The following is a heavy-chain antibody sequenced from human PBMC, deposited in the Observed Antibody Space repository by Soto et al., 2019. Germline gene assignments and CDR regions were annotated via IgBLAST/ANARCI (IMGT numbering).Heavy chain of an antibody. J-gene: IGHJ6*03. CDR2: IIPILGIA. V-gene: IGHV1-69*04. Sequence: ASVKVSCKASGGTFSSYTISWVRQAPGQGLEWMGRIIPILGIANYAQKFQGRVTITADKSTSTAYMELSSLRSEDTAVYYCARERHDYGDYGGHYYYYMDVWGKGTTVTVS. CDR1: GGTFSSYT. D-gene: IGHD4-17*01. CDR3: ARERHDYGDYGGHYYYYMDV.